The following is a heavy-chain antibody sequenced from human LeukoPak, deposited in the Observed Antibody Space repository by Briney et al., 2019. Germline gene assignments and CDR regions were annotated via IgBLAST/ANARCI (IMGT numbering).Heavy chain of an antibody. CDR2: ISGSGDST. V-gene: IGHV3-23*01. D-gene: IGHD3-22*01. CDR3: AKGSGSGWLDY. J-gene: IGHJ4*02. CDR1: GFTFSSYG. Sequence: GGSLRLSCVASGFTFSSYGMSWVRQAPGKGLECVSLISGSGDSTYYADSVRGRFTISRDNSKNTLYLQMNSLRAEDAAVYYCAKGSGSGWLDYWGQGTLVTVSS.